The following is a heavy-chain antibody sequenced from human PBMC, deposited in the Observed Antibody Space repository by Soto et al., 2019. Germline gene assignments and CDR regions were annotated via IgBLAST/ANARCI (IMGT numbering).Heavy chain of an antibody. CDR1: GFPLRAYD. CDR3: VTCTRWGSRASGTTWGKLDP. D-gene: IGHD1-7*01. V-gene: IGHV3-30*03. J-gene: IGHJ5*02. CDR2: VSYDGKKT. Sequence: XGFLRLSGTASGFPLRAYDMQWVRHAPVKGLEWVAQVSYDGKKTYYLDSVKGRFTISRDNFNSKVYLRLNNARPEDTAVYYCVTCTRWGSRASGTTWGKLDPWGQGTLVSVSS.